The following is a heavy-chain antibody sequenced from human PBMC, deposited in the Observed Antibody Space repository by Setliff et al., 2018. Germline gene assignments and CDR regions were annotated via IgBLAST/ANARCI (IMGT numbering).Heavy chain of an antibody. CDR1: GYTFTSHY. Sequence: ASVKVSCKASGYTFTSHYMHWVRQAPGLGLEWMGTINPSSGRTSYAQKFQGRVTMTRDTSTSTVYMDMSSLRSEDTAVYYCAKDVFPYHYEGAFDIWGQGTMVTVSS. D-gene: IGHD3-22*01. V-gene: IGHV1-46*01. J-gene: IGHJ3*02. CDR2: INPSSGRT. CDR3: AKDVFPYHYEGAFDI.